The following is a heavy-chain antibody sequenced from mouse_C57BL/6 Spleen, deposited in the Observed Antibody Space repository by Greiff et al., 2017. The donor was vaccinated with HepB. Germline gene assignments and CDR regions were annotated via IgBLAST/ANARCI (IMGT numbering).Heavy chain of an antibody. Sequence: EVQRVESGGGLVQPKGSLKLSCAASGFSFNTYAMNWVRQAPGKGLEWVARIRSKSNNYATYYADSVKDRFTISRDDSESMLYLQMNNLKTEDTAMYYCVRGGGNSFFDYWGQGTTLTVSS. CDR3: VRGGGNSFFDY. CDR2: IRSKSNNYAT. J-gene: IGHJ2*01. V-gene: IGHV10-1*01. CDR1: GFSFNTYA. D-gene: IGHD2-1*01.